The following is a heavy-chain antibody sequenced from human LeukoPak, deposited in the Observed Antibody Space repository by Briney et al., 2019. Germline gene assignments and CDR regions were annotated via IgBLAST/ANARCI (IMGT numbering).Heavy chain of an antibody. V-gene: IGHV3-30-3*01. CDR2: ISYDGSNK. CDR3: AREPPYSSSWYVSPYYYYYMDV. Sequence: GGSLRLSCAASGFTFSSYAMHWVRQAPGKGLEWVAVISYDGSNKYYADSVKGRFTISRDNSKNTLYLQMNSLRAEDTAVYYCAREPPYSSSWYVSPYYYYYMDVWGKGTTVTVS. D-gene: IGHD6-13*01. J-gene: IGHJ6*03. CDR1: GFTFSSYA.